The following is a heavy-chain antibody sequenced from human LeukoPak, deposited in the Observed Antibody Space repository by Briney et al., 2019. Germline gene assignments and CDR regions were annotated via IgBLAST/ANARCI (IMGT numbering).Heavy chain of an antibody. V-gene: IGHV3-23*01. CDR3: AKDSVRDGYNSLDR. CDR2: IYASAART. Sequence: GGSLRLSCVASGFTLSDFAMNWVRQAPGKGLEWVSLIYASAARTFYADSVKGRFTISRDNSKDTLYLQMNSLGVEDTAIYYCAKDSVRDGYNSLDRWGQGILVTVSS. D-gene: IGHD5-24*01. J-gene: IGHJ5*02. CDR1: GFTLSDFA.